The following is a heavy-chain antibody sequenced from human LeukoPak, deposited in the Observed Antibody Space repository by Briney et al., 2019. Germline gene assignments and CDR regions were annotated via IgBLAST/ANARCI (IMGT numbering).Heavy chain of an antibody. CDR2: ISYDGSNK. V-gene: IGHV3-30-3*01. J-gene: IGHJ4*02. CDR3: ARDPYGGSYFDY. Sequence: GRSLRLSCAVSGFTFSSYAMHWVRQAPGKGLERVAAISYDGSNKYYADSVKGRFTISRDNSKNTLYLQMNSLRAEDTAVYYCARDPYGGSYFDYWGQGTLVTVSS. CDR1: GFTFSSYA. D-gene: IGHD4-23*01.